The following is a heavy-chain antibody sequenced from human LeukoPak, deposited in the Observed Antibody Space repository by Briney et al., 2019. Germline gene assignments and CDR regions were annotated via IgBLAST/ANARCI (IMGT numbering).Heavy chain of an antibody. V-gene: IGHV3-49*03. J-gene: IGHJ3*02. CDR2: IRTKAYGGTT. CDR3: TRLEATPRVGATEGFDAFDI. Sequence: GGSLRLSCTASRFTFGDYAMSWFRQAPGKGLEWVGFIRTKAYGGTTEFAASVKGRFTISRDDSKSIAYLQMNSLKTEDTAVYYCTRLEATPRVGATEGFDAFDIWGQGTTVTVSS. D-gene: IGHD1-26*01. CDR1: RFTFGDYA.